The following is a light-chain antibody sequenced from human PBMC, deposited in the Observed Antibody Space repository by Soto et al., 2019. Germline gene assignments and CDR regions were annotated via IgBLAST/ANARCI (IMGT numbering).Light chain of an antibody. J-gene: IGKJ2*01. CDR2: GAS. V-gene: IGKV3-15*01. Sequence: EIVMTQSPATLSVSPGERATLSCRASQSVSSNLAWYQQKPGQAPRLLIYGASTRATGIPARFSGSGSGTEFTLTISSLQSEDSAVYYCQQYNNWHHTFGQGTKLEIK. CDR1: QSVSSN. CDR3: QQYNNWHHT.